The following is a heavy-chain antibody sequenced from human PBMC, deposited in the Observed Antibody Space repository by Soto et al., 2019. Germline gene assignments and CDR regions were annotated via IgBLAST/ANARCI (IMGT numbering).Heavy chain of an antibody. CDR1: GFRVSDYW. CDR2: VSNEGSK. CDR3: TATPRNGMGV. J-gene: IGHJ6*02. V-gene: IGHV3-74*01. Sequence: EVQLVESGGGLVQPGGSLRLACAGSGFRVSDYWMHWVRQAPGKGLVWVSRVSNEGSKEYADFVKGRFTLSKDNDKNTLYLEMDSLSVDDTALYYCTATPRNGMGVWGQGTKVTVAS.